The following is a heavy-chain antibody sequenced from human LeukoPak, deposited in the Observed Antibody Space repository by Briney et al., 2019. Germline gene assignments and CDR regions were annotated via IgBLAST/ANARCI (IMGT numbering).Heavy chain of an antibody. V-gene: IGHV4-34*01. CDR2: INHSGST. CDR3: ARRYSSGWYVPFDY. J-gene: IGHJ4*02. Sequence: SETLSLTCAVYGGSFSGYYWSWIRQPPGKGLEWIGEINHSGSTNYNPSLKSRVTISVDTSKNQFSLKLSSVTAADTAVYYCARRYSSGWYVPFDYWGQGTLVTVSS. CDR1: GGSFSGYY. D-gene: IGHD6-19*01.